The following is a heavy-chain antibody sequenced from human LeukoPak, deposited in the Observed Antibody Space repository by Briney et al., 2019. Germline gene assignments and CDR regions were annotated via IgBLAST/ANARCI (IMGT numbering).Heavy chain of an antibody. CDR1: GGSISSGSYY. D-gene: IGHD2-15*01. CDR3: AREVPQGPGCSFDY. V-gene: IGHV4-61*02. J-gene: IGHJ4*02. Sequence: PSETLSLTCTVSGGSISSGSYYWSWIRQPAGKGLEWIGRIYTSGSTNYNPSLKSRVTISVDTSKNQFSLKLSSVTAADTAVYYCAREVPQGPGCSFDYWGQGTLVTVSS. CDR2: IYTSGST.